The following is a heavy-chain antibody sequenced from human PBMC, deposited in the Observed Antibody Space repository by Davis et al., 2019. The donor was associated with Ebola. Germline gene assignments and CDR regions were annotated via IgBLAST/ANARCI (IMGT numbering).Heavy chain of an antibody. CDR3: VRRGSSSWIPWFDP. Sequence: GGSLRLSCAASGFTFSSYGMHWVRQAPGKGLEWVAVISYDGSNKYYADSVKGRFTISRDNSKNTLYLQMNSLRAEDTAVYYCVRRGSSSWIPWFDPWGQGTLVTVSS. CDR1: GFTFSSYG. V-gene: IGHV3-30*03. J-gene: IGHJ5*02. CDR2: ISYDGSNK. D-gene: IGHD6-13*01.